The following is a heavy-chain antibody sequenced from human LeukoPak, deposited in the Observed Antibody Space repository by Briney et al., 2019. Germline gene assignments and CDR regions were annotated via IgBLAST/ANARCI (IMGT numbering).Heavy chain of an antibody. J-gene: IGHJ4*02. V-gene: IGHV3-11*04. CDR3: ARDCGGHCYSGFDY. CDR2: ISASASTI. Sequence: GGSLRLSCAASGFTFSDYYMAWIRQAPGKGLEYISHISASASTIHYGDSVKGRFTIFRDDARNSVYLQMTSLRAEDTATYFCARDCGGHCYSGFDYWGQGALVTVSS. CDR1: GFTFSDYY. D-gene: IGHD2-21*02.